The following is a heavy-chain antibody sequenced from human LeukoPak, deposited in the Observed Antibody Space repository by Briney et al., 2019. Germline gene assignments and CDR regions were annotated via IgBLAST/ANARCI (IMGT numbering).Heavy chain of an antibody. D-gene: IGHD3-16*01. CDR3: AKDGGQGADY. CDR1: GFTFSSYG. CDR2: ISDTGNT. Sequence: GGTLRLSCAASGFTFSSYGMSWVRQAPGKGLEWVSAISDTGNTYHADSVKGRFTISRDSSKNTLFLQMNRLRPEDAAVYYCAKDGGQGADYWGQGTLVTVSS. V-gene: IGHV3-23*01. J-gene: IGHJ4*02.